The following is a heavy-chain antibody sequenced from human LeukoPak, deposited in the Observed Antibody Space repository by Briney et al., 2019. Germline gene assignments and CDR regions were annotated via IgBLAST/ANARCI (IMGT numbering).Heavy chain of an antibody. CDR1: GGSISSSSYF. CDR3: ARHGYGSSSEVRY. J-gene: IGHJ4*02. CDR2: IYYSVST. V-gene: IGHV4-39*01. D-gene: IGHD6-6*01. Sequence: SETLSLTCTVSGGSISSSSYFWAWIRQPPGKGLEWIGSIYYSVSTYYNPSRKSRVTISVDTSNNPFSLKLSSVTAADTAVYYCARHGYGSSSEVRYWGQGTLVTVSS.